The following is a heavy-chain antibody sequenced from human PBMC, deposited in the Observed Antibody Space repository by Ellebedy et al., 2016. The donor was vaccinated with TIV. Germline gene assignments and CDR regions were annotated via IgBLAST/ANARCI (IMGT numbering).Heavy chain of an antibody. V-gene: IGHV1-18*01. CDR3: ARGGNYYTSSGDYRYYFDY. J-gene: IGHJ4*02. CDR1: GYTFTSFG. Sequence: AASVKVSCKASGYTFTSFGIIWVRQAPGQGLEWMGWIGWYNGNTKYGQTFQGRITMTTDTSTSTAYMELRSLRPDDTAVYFCARGGNYYTSSGDYRYYFDYWGQGTLVTVSS. D-gene: IGHD2-21*02. CDR2: IGWYNGNT.